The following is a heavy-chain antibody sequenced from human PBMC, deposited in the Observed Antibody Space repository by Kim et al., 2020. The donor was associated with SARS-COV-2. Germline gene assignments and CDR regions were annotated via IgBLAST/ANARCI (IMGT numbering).Heavy chain of an antibody. CDR1: GGSFSGYY. J-gene: IGHJ6*02. D-gene: IGHD6-13*01. V-gene: IGHV4-34*01. Sequence: SETLSLTCAVYGGSFSGYYWSWIRQPPGKGLEWIGEINHSGSTNYNPSLKSRVTISVDTSKNQFSLKLSSVTAADTAVYYCARGWVIIAAAKYYYYGMDVWGQGTTVTVSS. CDR2: INHSGST. CDR3: ARGWVIIAAAKYYYYGMDV.